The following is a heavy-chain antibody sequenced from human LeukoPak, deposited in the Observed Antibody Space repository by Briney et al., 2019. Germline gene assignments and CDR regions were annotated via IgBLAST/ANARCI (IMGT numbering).Heavy chain of an antibody. CDR3: ARYSSSWYGNYMDV. CDR1: GGSISSSNW. D-gene: IGHD6-13*01. CDR2: IYHSGST. V-gene: IGHV4-4*02. J-gene: IGHJ6*03. Sequence: SETLSLTCAVSGGSISSSNWWNWVRQPPGKGLEWIGEIYHSGSTNYNPSLKSRVTISVDTSKNQFSLKLSSVTAADTAVYYCARYSSSWYGNYMDVWGKGTTVTISS.